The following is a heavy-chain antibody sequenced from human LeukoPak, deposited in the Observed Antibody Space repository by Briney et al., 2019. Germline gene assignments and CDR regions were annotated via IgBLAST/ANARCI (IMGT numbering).Heavy chain of an antibody. CDR3: IKDMGFNQLKDAFDL. J-gene: IGHJ3*01. V-gene: IGHV3-9*01. Sequence: GGSLRLSCAASGFSLGSYAMHWVRQAPGQGLEWVSSINWDDRNMAYADSVKGRFTISRDNAQNSLFLQMYSLKIDDTDAYYCIKDMGFNQLKDAFDLWGQGMLVTVSS. CDR2: INWDDRNM. D-gene: IGHD1-1*01. CDR1: GFSLGSYA.